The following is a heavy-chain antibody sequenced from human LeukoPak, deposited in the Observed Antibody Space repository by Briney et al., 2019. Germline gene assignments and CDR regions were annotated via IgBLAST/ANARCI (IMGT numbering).Heavy chain of an antibody. CDR2: IYYSGST. CDR1: GGSISSSSYY. CDR3: ARDSPGVGATGD. D-gene: IGHD1-26*01. J-gene: IGHJ4*02. Sequence: SETLSLTCTVSGGSISSSSYYWGWIRRPPGKGLEWIGSIYYSGSTYYNPSLKSRVTISVDTSKNQFSLKLSSVTAADTAVYYCARDSPGVGATGDWGQGTLVTVSS. V-gene: IGHV4-39*07.